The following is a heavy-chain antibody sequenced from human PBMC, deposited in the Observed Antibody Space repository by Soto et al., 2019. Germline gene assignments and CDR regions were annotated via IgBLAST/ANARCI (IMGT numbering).Heavy chain of an antibody. CDR1: AFSLSTGGVG. V-gene: IGHV2-5*02. CDR3: IQSRCGGDCLQSYASYYYYGMDV. CDR2: IYWDDDK. D-gene: IGHD2-21*02. J-gene: IGHJ6*02. Sequence: SGPTLVNPTQTLTLTCTFSAFSLSTGGVGVGWIRQPPGKALEWLALIYWDDDKRYSPSLRSRLTITKDTSKNQVVLTMTNMDPVDTATYYCIQSRCGGDCLQSYASYYYYGMDVWGQGTTVTVTS.